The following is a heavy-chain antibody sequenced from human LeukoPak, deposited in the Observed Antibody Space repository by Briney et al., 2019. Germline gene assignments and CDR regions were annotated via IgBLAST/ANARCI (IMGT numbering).Heavy chain of an antibody. CDR1: DYTFSSDG. Sequence: ASVKVSCKISDYTFSSDGFTWVRQAPGKGLEWMGWINAYNGNKNYAPKFQGRVTLTTDTSTNTAYMDLRSLRSDDTAIYYCANRGQQLQDYWGQGTVVTVSS. CDR2: INAYNGNK. J-gene: IGHJ4*02. D-gene: IGHD6-13*01. CDR3: ANRGQQLQDY. V-gene: IGHV1-18*01.